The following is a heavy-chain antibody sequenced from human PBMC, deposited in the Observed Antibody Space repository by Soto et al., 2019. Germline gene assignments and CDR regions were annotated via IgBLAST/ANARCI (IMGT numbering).Heavy chain of an antibody. D-gene: IGHD2-21*02. J-gene: IGHJ3*01. V-gene: IGHV4-34*01. CDR3: ARLEVTSADSFDV. CDR1: GDSFSGPY. CDR2: INHSGST. Sequence: QVQLQQWGAGLLKPSETLSLTCAVYGDSFSGPYWTWIRQTPGKGLEWIGEINHSGSTDYHPSLKSRVTISVDTSKNQFSLNLSSVSAADTAVYFCARLEVTSADSFDVWGPGTKVTVSS.